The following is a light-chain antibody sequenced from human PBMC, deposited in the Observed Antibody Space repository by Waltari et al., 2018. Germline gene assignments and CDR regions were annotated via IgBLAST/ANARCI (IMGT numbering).Light chain of an antibody. CDR1: SSDVGGYNY. J-gene: IGLJ3*02. V-gene: IGLV2-14*03. CDR3: SSYTSSSTFQV. Sequence: QSALTQPASLSGSPGQSITISCTGTSSDVGGYNYVSWYQQHPGKAPKLMIYDVSNRRAEVSNRFSGSKSGNAACRTISGLQAEDEAEYDCSSYTSSSTFQVCGGETKLTVL. CDR2: DVS.